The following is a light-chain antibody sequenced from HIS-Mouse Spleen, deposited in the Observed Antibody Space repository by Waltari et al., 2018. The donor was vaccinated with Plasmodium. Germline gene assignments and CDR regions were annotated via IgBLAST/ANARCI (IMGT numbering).Light chain of an antibody. CDR3: MIWPSNASWV. J-gene: IGLJ3*02. V-gene: IGLV5-37*01. CDR2: YYPDSDK. Sequence: QPVLTQPPSSSASPGESARLTCTLPSDINVGSYKIYWYQQKPGSPPRYLLYYYPDSDKVQGSGVPSRVSSSKDASASTGILLISGHQTQYEAVYYCMIWPSNASWVCGGGTKLTVL. CDR1: SDINVGSYK.